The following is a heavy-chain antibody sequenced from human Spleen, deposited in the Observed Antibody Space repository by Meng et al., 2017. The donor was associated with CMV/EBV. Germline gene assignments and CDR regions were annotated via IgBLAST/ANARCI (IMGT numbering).Heavy chain of an antibody. V-gene: IGHV3-69-1*02. Sequence: GESLKISCAASGFTFSSYAMSWVRQAPGKGLEWVSSISSGNTIFIADSVRGRFTFSRYNAKNSLFLQMNSLRVEDTAVYYCAREEWLHPILDYWGQGSLVTVSS. CDR3: AREEWLHPILDY. D-gene: IGHD5-12*01. CDR1: GFTFSSYA. CDR2: ISSGNTI. J-gene: IGHJ4*02.